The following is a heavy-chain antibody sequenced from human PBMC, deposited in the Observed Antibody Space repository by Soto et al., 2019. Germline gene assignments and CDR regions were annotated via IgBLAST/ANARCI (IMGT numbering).Heavy chain of an antibody. J-gene: IGHJ6*02. CDR3: ATVAARPAYYYYGMDV. Sequence: QVPLVQSGAEVKKPGSSVKVSCKASGGTFSSYAISWVRQAPGQGLEWMGGIIPIFGTANYAQKFQGRVTITADESTSTAYMELSSLRSEDTAVYYCATVAARPAYYYYGMDVWGQGTTVTVSS. D-gene: IGHD6-6*01. CDR2: IIPIFGTA. V-gene: IGHV1-69*01. CDR1: GGTFSSYA.